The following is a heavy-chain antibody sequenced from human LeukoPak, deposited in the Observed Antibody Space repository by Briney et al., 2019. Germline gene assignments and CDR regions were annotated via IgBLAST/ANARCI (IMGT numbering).Heavy chain of an antibody. V-gene: IGHV4-59*08. Sequence: KPSETLSLTCTVSGGSISSYYWSWIRQPPGKGLEWIGYIYYSGSTNYNPSLKSRVTISVDTSKNQFSLKLGSVTAADTAVYYCARHPGYCSSTSCRMGAFDIWGQGTMVTVSS. CDR3: ARHPGYCSSTSCRMGAFDI. D-gene: IGHD2-2*01. CDR2: IYYSGST. CDR1: GGSISSYY. J-gene: IGHJ3*02.